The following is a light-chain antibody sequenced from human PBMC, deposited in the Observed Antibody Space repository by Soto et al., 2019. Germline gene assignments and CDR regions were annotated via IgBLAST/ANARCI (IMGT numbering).Light chain of an antibody. CDR3: QTWGTGIRV. J-gene: IGLJ3*02. CDR2: LGSDGRH. V-gene: IGLV4-69*01. Sequence: QPVLTQSPSAPASLGASVKLTCTLSSGHSTYAIAWHQQQPEKGPRYLMKLGSDGRHTKGDGIPDRFSGSSSGAERYLTIASLQSGDEADYYCQTWGTGIRVFGGGTKLTVL. CDR1: SGHSTYA.